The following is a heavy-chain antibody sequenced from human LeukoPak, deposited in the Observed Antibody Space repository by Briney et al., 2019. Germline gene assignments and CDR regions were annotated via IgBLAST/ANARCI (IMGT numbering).Heavy chain of an antibody. Sequence: EASVKVSCKASGYTFTGYYMHWVPQAPGQRLEWMGWIKPNSGGTNYAQNFQGRVTMTRDTSISTAYMELSRLRSDDTAVYFCARDIERFDYVWGSYRYMDYWGQGTLVTVSS. J-gene: IGHJ4*02. CDR2: IKPNSGGT. V-gene: IGHV1-2*03. D-gene: IGHD3-16*02. CDR1: GYTFTGYY. CDR3: ARDIERFDYVWGSYRYMDY.